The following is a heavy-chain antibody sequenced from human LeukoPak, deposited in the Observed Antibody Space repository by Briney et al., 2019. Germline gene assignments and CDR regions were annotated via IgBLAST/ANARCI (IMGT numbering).Heavy chain of an antibody. CDR3: ARAIGSGSYYNVYYYYYMDV. J-gene: IGHJ6*03. D-gene: IGHD3-10*01. CDR2: IYSGGRT. V-gene: IGHV3-53*01. Sequence: GGSLRLSCAASGLTFSSNYMSCVPHAPGEGVEGGSVIYSGGRTYYADSVKGRFTISRDNSKNTLYLQMNSLRAEDTAVYYCARAIGSGSYYNVYYYYYMDVWGKGTTVTISS. CDR1: GLTFSSNY.